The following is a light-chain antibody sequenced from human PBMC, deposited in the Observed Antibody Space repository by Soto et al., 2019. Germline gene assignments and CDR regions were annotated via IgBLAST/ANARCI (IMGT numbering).Light chain of an antibody. Sequence: DIQLTQSPSFLSASVGDRVTITCRASQGISRYLSWYQQKPGKAPKLLIYDASTLESGVPSRFSGSGSGTEFTLIISSLQPDDFATYYCQQYDTYSMYTFGQGTKLEIK. CDR2: DAS. J-gene: IGKJ2*01. V-gene: IGKV1-5*01. CDR1: QGISRY. CDR3: QQYDTYSMYT.